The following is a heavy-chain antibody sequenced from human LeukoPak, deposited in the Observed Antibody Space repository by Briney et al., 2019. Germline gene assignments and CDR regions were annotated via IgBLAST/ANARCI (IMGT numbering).Heavy chain of an antibody. CDR3: ARLYGTYPGWFDP. CDR2: IWYDGSNK. D-gene: IGHD4-17*01. J-gene: IGHJ5*02. V-gene: IGHV3-33*08. Sequence: QPGGSLRLSCATSGFTFTDYPMNWVRQAPGKGLEWVAVIWYDGSNKYYADSVKGRFTISRDNSKNTLYLQMNSLRAEDTAVYYCARLYGTYPGWFDPWGQGTLVTVSS. CDR1: GFTFTDYP.